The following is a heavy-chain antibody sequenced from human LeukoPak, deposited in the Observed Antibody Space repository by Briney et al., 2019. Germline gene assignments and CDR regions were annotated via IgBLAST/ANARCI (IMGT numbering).Heavy chain of an antibody. CDR1: GGSISSSSYY. CDR3: ARLRISYGMDV. V-gene: IGHV4-39*01. Sequence: PSETLSLTCTVSGGSISSSSYYWGWIRQPPGKGLEWIGSNSGSTYYNPSLKSRVTISVDTSKNQLSLKLSSVTAADTAVYYCARLRISYGMDVWGQGTTVTVSS. CDR2: NSGST. D-gene: IGHD1-14*01. J-gene: IGHJ6*02.